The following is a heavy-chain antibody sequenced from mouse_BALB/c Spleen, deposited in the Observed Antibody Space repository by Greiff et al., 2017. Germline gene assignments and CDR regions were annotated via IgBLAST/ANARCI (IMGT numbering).Heavy chain of an antibody. CDR2: ISYDGSN. J-gene: IGHJ4*01. CDR3: ASGDGSPPYAMDY. Sequence: EVQLQESGPGLVKPSQSLSLTCSVTGYSITSGYYWNWIRQFPGNKLEWMGYISYDGSNNYNPSLKNRISITRDTSKNQFFLKLNSVTTEDTATYYCASGDGSPPYAMDYWGQGTSVTVSS. CDR1: GYSITSGYY. V-gene: IGHV3-6*02. D-gene: IGHD2-3*01.